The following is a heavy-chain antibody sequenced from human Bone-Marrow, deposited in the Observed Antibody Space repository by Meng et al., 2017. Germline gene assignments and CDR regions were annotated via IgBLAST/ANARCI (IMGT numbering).Heavy chain of an antibody. D-gene: IGHD6-19*01. J-gene: IGHJ5*02. CDR1: GGSISTSGYY. CDR2: IGHSGFT. V-gene: IGHV4-39*01. Sequence: PQLQESGPGLVRPSEAPSPTCSVSGGSISTSGYYWGWIRQPPGKGLEWIGSIGHSGFTYCTPSLKSRVTVSIDTSRNQFSLWLTSVTAADTAVYYCVRSSAWVRTGFDPWGQGTLVTVSS. CDR3: VRSSAWVRTGFDP.